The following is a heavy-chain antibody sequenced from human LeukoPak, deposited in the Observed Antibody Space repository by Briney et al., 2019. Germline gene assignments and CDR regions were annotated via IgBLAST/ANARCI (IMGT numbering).Heavy chain of an antibody. CDR3: ASEYYSSGSCDF. D-gene: IGHD6-19*01. J-gene: IGHJ4*02. CDR1: GYGFTRSA. Sequence: GESLKIFCKASGYGFTRSAIAWVRQMPGKGLEWMGIIYPYDSDTRYSPSFQGQVTISADRSISTAYLQWSSLRASDTAIYYCASEYYSSGSCDFWGQGTLVTVSS. CDR2: IYPYDSDT. V-gene: IGHV5-51*01.